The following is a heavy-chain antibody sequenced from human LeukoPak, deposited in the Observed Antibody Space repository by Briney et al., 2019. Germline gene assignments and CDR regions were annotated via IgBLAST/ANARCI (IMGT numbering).Heavy chain of an antibody. CDR3: ATYRQVLLPFES. Sequence: GSLRLSCAASGVTFSTFAMLWVRQPPGKGLEWVSSIFPSGGEIHYADSVRGRFTISRDNSKSTLSLQMNSLRAEDTAIYYCATYRQVLLPFESWGQGTLVTVSS. J-gene: IGHJ4*02. D-gene: IGHD2-8*02. V-gene: IGHV3-23*01. CDR1: GVTFSTFA. CDR2: IFPSGGEI.